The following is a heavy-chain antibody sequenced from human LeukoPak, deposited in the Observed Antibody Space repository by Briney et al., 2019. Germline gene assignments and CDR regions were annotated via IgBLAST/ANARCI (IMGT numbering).Heavy chain of an antibody. CDR3: AGDRNWSPDW. J-gene: IGHJ4*02. V-gene: IGHV3-48*03. CDR2: INTSGRTK. Sequence: GGALRLSCATSGFTFSSYEMNWVRLAPGKGLEGLSYINTSGRTKSYSDSVRGRFTISRDNAKNSLYLQMSSLRAEDTAVYYCAGDRNWSPDWWGQGTLVTVSS. D-gene: IGHD1-1*01. CDR1: GFTFSSYE.